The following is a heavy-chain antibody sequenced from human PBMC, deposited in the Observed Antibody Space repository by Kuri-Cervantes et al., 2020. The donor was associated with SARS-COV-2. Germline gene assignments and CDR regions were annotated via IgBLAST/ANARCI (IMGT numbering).Heavy chain of an antibody. CDR3: ARDTVRGVIRYYFDY. CDR2: IWYDGSNK. CDR1: GFTFSSYG. J-gene: IGHJ4*02. Sequence: GESLKISCAASGFTFSSYGMHWVRQAPGKGLEWVAVIWYDGSNKYYADSVKGRFTISRDNSKNTLCLQMNSLRAEDTAVYYCARDTVRGVIRYYFDYWGQGTLVTVSS. V-gene: IGHV3-33*08. D-gene: IGHD3-16*02.